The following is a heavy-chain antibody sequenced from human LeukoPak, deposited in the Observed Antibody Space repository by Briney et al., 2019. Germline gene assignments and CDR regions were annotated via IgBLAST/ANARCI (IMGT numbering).Heavy chain of an antibody. D-gene: IGHD1-26*01. CDR2: ISDSGDIT. CDR3: AKDRRGGSYYAATLDI. CDR1: GFTFSSYA. J-gene: IGHJ3*02. V-gene: IGHV3-23*01. Sequence: GGSLRLSCAASGFTFSSYAMSWVRQAPGKGLEWVSGISDSGDITYYADSVKGRFTISRDNSKNTRYVQMNSLRVEDTAVYFCAKDRRGGSYYAATLDIWGPGTMVTVSS.